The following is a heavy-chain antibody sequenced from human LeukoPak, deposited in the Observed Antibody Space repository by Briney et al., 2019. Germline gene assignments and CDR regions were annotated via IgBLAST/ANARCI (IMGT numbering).Heavy chain of an antibody. CDR3: ASSSWYGKLDY. CDR1: GGSISSYY. V-gene: IGHV4-59*08. Sequence: SETLSLTCAVSGGSISSYYWSWIRQPPGKGLGWIGYIYYSGSTNYNPSLKSRVTISVDTSKNQFSLKLGSVTAADTAVYYCASSSWYGKLDYWGQGTLVTVSS. J-gene: IGHJ4*02. D-gene: IGHD6-13*01. CDR2: IYYSGST.